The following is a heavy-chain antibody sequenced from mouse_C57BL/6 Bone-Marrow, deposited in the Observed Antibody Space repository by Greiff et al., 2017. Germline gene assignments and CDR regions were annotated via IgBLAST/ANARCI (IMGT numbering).Heavy chain of an antibody. D-gene: IGHD2-4*01. CDR2: ISDGGSYT. V-gene: IGHV5-4*01. Sequence: EVQGVESGGGLVKPGGSLKLSCAASGFTFSSYAMSWVRQTPEKRLEWVATISDGGSYTYYPDNVKGRFTISRDNAKNNLYLQMSHLTAEDTAMYYCARVRYDYDGDYFDYWGQGTTLTVSS. CDR3: ARVRYDYDGDYFDY. J-gene: IGHJ2*01. CDR1: GFTFSSYA.